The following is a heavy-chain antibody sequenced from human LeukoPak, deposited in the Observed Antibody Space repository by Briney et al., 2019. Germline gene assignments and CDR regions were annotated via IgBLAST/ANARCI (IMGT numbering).Heavy chain of an antibody. D-gene: IGHD4-17*01. CDR2: IIPIFGTA. CDR1: GGTFSSYA. Sequence: LVKVSCKASGGTFSSYAISWVRQAPGQGLEWMGRIIPIFGTANYAQKFQGRVTITTDESTSTAYMELSSLRSEDTAVYYCARDRGYGDYGWYFDLWGRGTLVTVSS. CDR3: ARDRGYGDYGWYFDL. J-gene: IGHJ2*01. V-gene: IGHV1-69*05.